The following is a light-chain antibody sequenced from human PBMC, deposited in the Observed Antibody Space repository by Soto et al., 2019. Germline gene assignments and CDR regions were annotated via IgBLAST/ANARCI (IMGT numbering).Light chain of an antibody. Sequence: DIQMTQSPSSLSASVGDRVSITCRAGQGITRDLAWYQQKPGKAPKRLIYAASSLQSGVPSRFSGSGSGTEFPLTISSLQPEDFATYYCLQHNSSPYTFGPGTRLEIK. J-gene: IGKJ2*01. CDR2: AAS. CDR3: LQHNSSPYT. V-gene: IGKV1-17*01. CDR1: QGITRD.